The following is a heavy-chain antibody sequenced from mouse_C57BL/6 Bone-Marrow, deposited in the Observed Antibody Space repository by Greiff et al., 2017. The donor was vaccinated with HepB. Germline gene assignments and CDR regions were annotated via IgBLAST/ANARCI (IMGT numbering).Heavy chain of an antibody. V-gene: IGHV1-69*01. CDR3: ARDYDY. CDR1: GYTFTSYW. J-gene: IGHJ2*01. CDR2: IDPSDSYT. Sequence: VQLQQPGAELVMPGASVKLSCKASGYTFTSYWMHWVKQRPGHGLEWIGEIDPSDSYTNYNQKFKGKSTLTVDKSSSTAYMQLSSLTSEDSAVYYCARDYDYWGQGTTLTVSS.